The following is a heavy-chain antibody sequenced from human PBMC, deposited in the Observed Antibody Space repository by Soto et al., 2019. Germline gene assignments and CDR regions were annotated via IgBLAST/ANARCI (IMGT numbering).Heavy chain of an antibody. J-gene: IGHJ2*01. V-gene: IGHV1-46*01. Sequence: ASVKVSCKASGYTFTNYYIHWVRQAPGQGLEWMGIINPGGGRTNYAQKFQGRVTMTRDTSTSTVYLELSSLRSEDTAVYYCARDISSSSSGWYDIWGRGTLVTVSS. CDR2: INPGGGRT. CDR1: GYTFTNYY. D-gene: IGHD6-19*01. CDR3: ARDISSSSSGWYDI.